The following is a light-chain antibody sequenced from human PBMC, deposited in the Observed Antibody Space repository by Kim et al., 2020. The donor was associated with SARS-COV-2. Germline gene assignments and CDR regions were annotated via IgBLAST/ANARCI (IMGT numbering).Light chain of an antibody. J-gene: IGLJ2*01. V-gene: IGLV3-1*01. Sequence: SYDLPKPPSVSVSPGQTASITCSGDKLGDKYACWYQQKPGQSPVLVIYQDSKRPSGIPERFSGSNSGNTATLTISGTQAMDEADYYCQAWDSSTVVFGGG. CDR1: KLGDKY. CDR2: QDS. CDR3: QAWDSSTVV.